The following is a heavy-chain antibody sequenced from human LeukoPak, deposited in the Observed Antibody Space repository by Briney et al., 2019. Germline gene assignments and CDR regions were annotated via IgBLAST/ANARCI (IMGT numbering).Heavy chain of an antibody. V-gene: IGHV4-59*12. D-gene: IGHD3-10*01. CDR1: GGSISSYY. Sequence: SETLSLTCTVSGGSISSYYWSWIRQPPGKGLEWIGEIHYSGSATYNPSLKSRVTISVDTSKNQFSLKMNSVTAADTAVYYCARGQWFRAFWSRGTPVTVSS. CDR3: ARGQWFRAF. CDR2: IHYSGSA. J-gene: IGHJ4*02.